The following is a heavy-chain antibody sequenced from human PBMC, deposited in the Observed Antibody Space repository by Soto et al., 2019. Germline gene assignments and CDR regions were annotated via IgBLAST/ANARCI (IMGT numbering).Heavy chain of an antibody. CDR1: GFTFRDHY. Sequence: EVQLVESGGGLVQPGGSLRLSCAASGFTFRDHYMDWVRQAPVKGLEWVGRTRNKASSYATEYAASVKGRFTISRDDSKTALYLQLTSLKPEDTASYYCVRVSRYYLDYWGQGTLVTVSS. CDR3: VRVSRYYLDY. CDR2: TRNKASSYAT. J-gene: IGHJ4*02. V-gene: IGHV3-72*01.